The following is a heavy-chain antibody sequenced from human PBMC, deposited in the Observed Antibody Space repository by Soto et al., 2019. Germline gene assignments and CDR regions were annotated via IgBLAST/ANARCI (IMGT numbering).Heavy chain of an antibody. V-gene: IGHV3-23*01. CDR1: GVTFSNYA. J-gene: IGHJ4*02. CDR2: ISGSGGST. CDR3: AKDSGSSGLFAY. Sequence: EVQLLESGGGLVQPGGSLRLSCAVSGVTFSNYAMSWVRQAPGKGLEWVSVISGSGGSTFYADSVKGRFTISRDNSKKTLHLQMNSPRAEDTAVYYCAKDSGSSGLFAYWGQGTLVAVSS. D-gene: IGHD5-12*01.